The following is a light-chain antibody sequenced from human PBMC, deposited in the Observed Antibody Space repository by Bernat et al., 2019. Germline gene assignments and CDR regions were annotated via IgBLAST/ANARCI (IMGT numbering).Light chain of an antibody. J-gene: IGKJ4*01. V-gene: IGKV3-11*01. CDR1: QTISSS. CDR3: QQRTNFPRLT. Sequence: EIVLTQSPATLSLSPGERVTLSCRASQTISSSLAWYQQKPGQAPRLLIYDASNRATGIPARFSGSGSGTDFTLTISSLEPEDFAFYYCQQRTNFPRLTFGGGTKVEIK. CDR2: DAS.